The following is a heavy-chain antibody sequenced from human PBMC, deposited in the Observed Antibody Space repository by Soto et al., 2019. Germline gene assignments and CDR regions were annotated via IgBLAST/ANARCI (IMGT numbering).Heavy chain of an antibody. CDR3: ARDMHAGFTHYFDP. J-gene: IGHJ5*02. D-gene: IGHD1-26*01. Sequence: PAETLPLTCTVSDVSISILYYYWSWIRHPPGKGLEWIGYIYDSESTYYNPSLKSRVSISADTSKNLFSLNLSSMTAADTAVYYCARDMHAGFTHYFDPWGQGTLVTVSS. CDR1: DVSISILYYY. CDR2: IYDSEST. V-gene: IGHV4-30-4*02.